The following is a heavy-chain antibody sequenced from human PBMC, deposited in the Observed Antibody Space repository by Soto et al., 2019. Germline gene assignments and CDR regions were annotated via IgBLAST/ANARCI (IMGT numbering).Heavy chain of an antibody. CDR3: ARDPLTYYYDSSGWASGAFDI. V-gene: IGHV1-69*13. D-gene: IGHD3-22*01. Sequence: SVKVSCKASGGTFSSYAISWVRQAPGQGLEWMGGIIPIFGTANYAQKFQGRVTITADESTSTAYMELSSLRSEDTAVYYCARDPLTYYYDSSGWASGAFDIWGQRTMVTVSS. CDR1: GGTFSSYA. CDR2: IIPIFGTA. J-gene: IGHJ3*02.